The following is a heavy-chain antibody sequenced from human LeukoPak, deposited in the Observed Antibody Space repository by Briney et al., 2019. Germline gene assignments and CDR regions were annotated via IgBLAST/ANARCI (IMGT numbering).Heavy chain of an antibody. CDR2: IGSSGGGI. CDR3: AIDPNWGTHS. D-gene: IGHD7-27*01. Sequence: PGGFLRLSCAASGFTFSTYTMYWVRHPPGKRLEWVSIIGSSGGGIHYADSVKGRFTISRDNSKNALYLQMNSLRVEDTAVYYCAIDPNWGTHSWGQGVLVTVSS. CDR1: GFTFSTYT. J-gene: IGHJ4*02. V-gene: IGHV3-23*01.